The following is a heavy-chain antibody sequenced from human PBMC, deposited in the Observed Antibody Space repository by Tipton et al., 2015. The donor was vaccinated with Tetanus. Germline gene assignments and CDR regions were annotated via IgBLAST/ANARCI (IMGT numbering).Heavy chain of an antibody. V-gene: IGHV4-31*03. CDR2: IYYSGTT. J-gene: IGHJ5*02. CDR1: GGSISGSNYF. D-gene: IGHD6-6*01. CDR3: ARDQGGGRVVRLNWFDP. Sequence: TLSLTCSVSGGSISGSNYFWNWIRQQPGKGPEWIGYIYYSGTTHYNPSLKSRVTISVDTSKNQFSLKLTSVTAADTAVYYCARDQGGGRVVRLNWFDPWGPGTLVTVSS.